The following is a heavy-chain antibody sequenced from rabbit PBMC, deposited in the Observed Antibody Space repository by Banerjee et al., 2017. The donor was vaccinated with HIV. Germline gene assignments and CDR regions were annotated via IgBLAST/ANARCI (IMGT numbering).Heavy chain of an antibody. CDR1: GSDISSYS. V-gene: IGHV1S45*01. D-gene: IGHD4-1*01. CDR3: ARDLAGVIGWNFNL. CDR2: INTSSGNT. J-gene: IGHJ4*01. Sequence: QEQLEESGGDLVKPEGSLTLTCTASGSDISSYSMGWVRQAPGKGLEWIGCINTSSGNTVYATWAKGRFTISKTSWTTVTLQMTSLTAADTATYFCARDLAGVIGWNFNLWGQGTLVTVS.